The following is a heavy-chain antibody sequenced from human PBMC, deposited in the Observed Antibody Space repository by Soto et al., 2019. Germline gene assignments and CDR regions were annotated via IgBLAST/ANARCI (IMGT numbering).Heavy chain of an antibody. CDR3: AGDRWYSGYVAGGLSWFDS. Sequence: QVQLVQSGAEVKKPGASVKVSCKASGYTFTSYGISWVRQAPGQGLEWMGWISAYNGNANYAQKLQGRVTMTTDRSTSTAYVEVRSLRSDEPAVYYCAGDRWYSGYVAGGLSWFDSWGQGTLVTVSS. J-gene: IGHJ5*01. D-gene: IGHD5-12*01. V-gene: IGHV1-18*04. CDR1: GYTFTSYG. CDR2: ISAYNGNA.